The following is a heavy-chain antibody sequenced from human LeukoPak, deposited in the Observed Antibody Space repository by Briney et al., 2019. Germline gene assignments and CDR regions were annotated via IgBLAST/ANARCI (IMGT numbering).Heavy chain of an antibody. V-gene: IGHV4-61*02. J-gene: IGHJ5*02. CDR1: GYSISSGYY. Sequence: PSKTLSLTCTVSGYSISSGYYWSWIRQPAGQGLEWIGRVYATGSTYYNPSFKSRVTMSVDTSKNQFSLRLNSVTAADTAVYYCSRRATTWYSPFDPWGQGTLVTVSS. CDR2: VYATGST. D-gene: IGHD2-15*01. CDR3: SRRATTWYSPFDP.